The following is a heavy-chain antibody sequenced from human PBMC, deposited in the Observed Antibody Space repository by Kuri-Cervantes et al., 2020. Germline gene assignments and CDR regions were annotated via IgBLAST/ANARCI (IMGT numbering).Heavy chain of an antibody. Sequence: GESLKISCAASGFTFSSYTMNWVRQAPGKGLEWVAVISYDGSNKYYADSVKGRFTISRDNSKNTLYLQMNSLRAEDTAVYYCAREGYDFWSGPSGAYFDYWGQGTLVTVSS. D-gene: IGHD3-3*01. CDR2: ISYDGSNK. CDR1: GFTFSSYT. V-gene: IGHV3-30-3*01. CDR3: AREGYDFWSGPSGAYFDY. J-gene: IGHJ4*02.